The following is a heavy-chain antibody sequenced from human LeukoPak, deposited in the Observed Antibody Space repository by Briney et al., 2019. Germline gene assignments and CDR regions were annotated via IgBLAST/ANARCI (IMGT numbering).Heavy chain of an antibody. CDR2: TNLNSGAT. CDR1: GYIFTDYY. V-gene: IGHV1-2*02. J-gene: IGHJ3*02. D-gene: IGHD7-27*01. CDR3: ARDSAGDRENALDI. Sequence: ASVTVSCTASGYIFTDYYMHWVRQAPGQGPEWMGWTNLNSGATNYAPKFQGGVTMTRDTSISTAYMELTWLRSDDTAVYYCARDSAGDRENALDIWGQGTMVTVSS.